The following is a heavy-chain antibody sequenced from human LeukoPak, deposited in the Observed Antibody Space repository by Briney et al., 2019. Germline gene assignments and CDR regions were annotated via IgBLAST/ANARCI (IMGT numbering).Heavy chain of an antibody. D-gene: IGHD6-19*01. CDR1: GGTFSSYA. CDR2: IIPIFGTA. J-gene: IGHJ4*02. CDR3: ARDKGPDAAGPFDN. Sequence: SSVTVSCKASGGTFSSYAISWVRQAPGQGLEGMGGIIPIFGTANYAHKLQSRVTITADASTSTAYMELSSLTSADTAVYYCARDKGPDAAGPFDNWGQGTLVTVSS. V-gene: IGHV1-69*13.